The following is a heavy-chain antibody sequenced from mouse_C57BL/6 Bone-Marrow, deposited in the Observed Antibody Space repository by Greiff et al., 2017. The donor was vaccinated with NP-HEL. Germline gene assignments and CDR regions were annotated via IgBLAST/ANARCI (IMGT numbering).Heavy chain of an antibody. CDR2: IDPNSGGT. V-gene: IGHV1-72*01. D-gene: IGHD2-5*01. Sequence: QVQLKQPGAELVKPGASVKLSCKASGYTFTSYWMHWVKQRPGRGLEWIGRIDPNSGGTKYNEKFKSKATLTVDKPSSTAYMQLSSLTSEDSAVYYCARFRSNYYWYFDVWGTGTTVTVSS. CDR1: GYTFTSYW. J-gene: IGHJ1*03. CDR3: ARFRSNYYWYFDV.